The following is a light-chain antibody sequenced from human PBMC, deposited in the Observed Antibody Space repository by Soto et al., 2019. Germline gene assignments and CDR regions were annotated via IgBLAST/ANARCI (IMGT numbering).Light chain of an antibody. Sequence: HSALTQPASVSGSPGQSITISCTGTSSYVGGYNYVSWYQQHPGKAPKLMIYEVSNRPSGVSNRFSGSKSGNTASLTISGLQAEDEADYYCSSYTSSSPWVFGGGTKLTVL. J-gene: IGLJ3*02. CDR1: SSYVGGYNY. CDR3: SSYTSSSPWV. V-gene: IGLV2-14*01. CDR2: EVS.